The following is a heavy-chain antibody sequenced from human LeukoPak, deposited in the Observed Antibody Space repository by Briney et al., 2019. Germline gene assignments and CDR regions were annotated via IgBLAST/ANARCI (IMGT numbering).Heavy chain of an antibody. CDR2: ITYDGNNK. CDR3: ARDRELLAYNIPYYYGMDV. Sequence: GRSLRLSCAASGFTFSSYSLHWARQAPGKGLEWVAVITYDGNNKYYADSVKGRFTISRDNFKNTLYLEMNSPKTEDTAVYYCARDRELLAYNIPYYYGMDVWGQGTTVTVSS. CDR1: GFTFSSYS. J-gene: IGHJ6*02. D-gene: IGHD3-9*01. V-gene: IGHV3-30-3*01.